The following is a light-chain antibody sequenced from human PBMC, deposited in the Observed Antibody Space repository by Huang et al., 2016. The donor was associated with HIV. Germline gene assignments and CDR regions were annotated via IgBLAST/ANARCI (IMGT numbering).Light chain of an antibody. Sequence: EIVLTQSPDTLSLSPGERATLSCRASHSVSSNFLAWYQQKPGQSPRLLIYGASRRATGIPDMFSGSGSGTDFTLTITILEPEDCAVYYCQQYGGSPLFTFGPGTKVDIK. V-gene: IGKV3-20*01. CDR3: QQYGGSPLFT. CDR1: HSVSSNF. J-gene: IGKJ3*01. CDR2: GAS.